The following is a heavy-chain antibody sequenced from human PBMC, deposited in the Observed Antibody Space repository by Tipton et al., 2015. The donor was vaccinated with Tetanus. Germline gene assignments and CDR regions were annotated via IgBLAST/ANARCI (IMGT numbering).Heavy chain of an antibody. CDR2: IGTAGDT. D-gene: IGHD6-19*01. CDR3: ARAEQWSPIDY. J-gene: IGHJ4*02. CDR1: GFTFSSYD. Sequence: SLRLSCAASGFTFSSYDMHWVRQATGKGLEWVSAIGTAGDTYYPGSVKGRFTISRENAKNSLYLQMNSLRAGDTAVYYCARAEQWSPIDYWGQGTLVTVSS. V-gene: IGHV3-13*01.